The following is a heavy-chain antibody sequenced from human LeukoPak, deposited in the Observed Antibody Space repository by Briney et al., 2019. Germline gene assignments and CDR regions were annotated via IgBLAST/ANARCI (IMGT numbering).Heavy chain of an antibody. CDR2: IKQDGSEK. V-gene: IGHV3-7*02. CDR1: GFTFSSYW. J-gene: IGHJ4*02. D-gene: IGHD6-19*01. CDR3: ARWEYSNGWYYLDC. Sequence: GGSLRLSCAASGFTFSSYWMSWVRQAPGKGLEWVANIKQDGSEKYYVDSVKGRFTISRDNAKSSLYLQMNSLRVEDTAVYYCARWEYSNGWYYLDCWGQGTLVTGSS.